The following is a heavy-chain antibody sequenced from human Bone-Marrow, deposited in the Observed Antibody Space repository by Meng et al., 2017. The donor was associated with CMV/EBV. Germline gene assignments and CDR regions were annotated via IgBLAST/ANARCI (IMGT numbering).Heavy chain of an antibody. CDR2: IFPILAIT. CDR3: ARDQRQPRRYYYGMAV. Sequence: SVKVSCKASGGTFNSYIINWVRQAPGEGLEWMGRIFPILAITNYAQKFQGRVTITADKSTSTVYMELSSLRSEDTAVYYCARDQRQPRRYYYGMAVWGPGNTVTGAS. J-gene: IGHJ6*01. D-gene: IGHD6-25*01. V-gene: IGHV1-69*04. CDR1: GGTFNSYI.